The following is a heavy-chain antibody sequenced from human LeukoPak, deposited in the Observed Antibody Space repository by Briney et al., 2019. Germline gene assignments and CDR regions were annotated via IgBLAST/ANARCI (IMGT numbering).Heavy chain of an antibody. D-gene: IGHD6-13*01. V-gene: IGHV1-18*01. CDR1: GYTFTSYG. CDR3: ARDHSSSWYVGRVGY. Sequence: GASVKVSCKASGYTFTSYGISWVRQAPGQGLEWMGWISAYNGNTNYAQKLQGRVTMTTDTSTSTAYMELRSLRSDDTAVYYCARDHSSSWYVGRVGYWGQGTLVTVSS. J-gene: IGHJ4*02. CDR2: ISAYNGNT.